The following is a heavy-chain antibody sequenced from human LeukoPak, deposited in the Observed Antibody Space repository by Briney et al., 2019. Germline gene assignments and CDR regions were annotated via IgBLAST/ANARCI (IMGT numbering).Heavy chain of an antibody. J-gene: IGHJ6*02. CDR3: ARYVGYPYYYGMDV. CDR2: INHSGST. V-gene: IGHV4-34*01. Sequence: SETLSLTCAVYGGSFSAYYWSWIRQPPGKGLEWIGEINHSGSTNYNPSLKSRVTISVDASKDQFSLKLSSVTVADTAVYYCARYVGYPYYYGMDVWGQGTTVTVSS. CDR1: GGSFSAYY. D-gene: IGHD5-12*01.